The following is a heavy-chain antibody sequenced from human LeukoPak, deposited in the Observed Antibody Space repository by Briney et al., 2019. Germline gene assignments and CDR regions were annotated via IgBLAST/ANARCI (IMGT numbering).Heavy chain of an antibody. CDR3: ARDQRGYSYVDY. V-gene: IGHV3-7*01. J-gene: IGHJ4*02. Sequence: GGSLRLSCAASGFTFSSYWMSFVREAPGKRREGTANLKQDGSEKYYVDSVKGRFTISRDNAENSLYLQMNSLRGEDTAVYYCARDQRGYSYVDYWGQGTLVTVSS. D-gene: IGHD5-18*01. CDR2: LKQDGSEK. CDR1: GFTFSSYW.